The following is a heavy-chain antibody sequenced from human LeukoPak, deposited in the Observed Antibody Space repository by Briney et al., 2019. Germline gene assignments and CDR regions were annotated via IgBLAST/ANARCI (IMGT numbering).Heavy chain of an antibody. J-gene: IGHJ4*02. V-gene: IGHV3-23*01. CDR3: AKGSGYCSGGNCHFYFDY. D-gene: IGHD2-15*01. CDR1: GFTFSSYA. CDR2: INGSGGNT. Sequence: AGSLRLSCAASGFTFSSYAMSWVRQAPGKGPEWVSTINGSGGNTYYADSVRGRFTSSTDNSRNTLYLQVNSLRAEDTAVYYCAKGSGYCSGGNCHFYFDYWGRGTLVTV.